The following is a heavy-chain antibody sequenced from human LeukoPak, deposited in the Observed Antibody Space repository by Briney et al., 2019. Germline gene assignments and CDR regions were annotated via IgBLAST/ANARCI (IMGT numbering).Heavy chain of an antibody. CDR1: GYTFTSYG. D-gene: IGHD2-2*01. V-gene: IGHV1-18*01. Sequence: WASVKVSCKASGYTFTSYGISWVRPAPGQGLEWMGWISAYNGNTNYAQKLQGRVTMTTDTSTSTAYMELRSLRSDDTAVYYCARERRYCSSTSCYGFPTVDYWGQGTLVTVSS. J-gene: IGHJ4*02. CDR2: ISAYNGNT. CDR3: ARERRYCSSTSCYGFPTVDY.